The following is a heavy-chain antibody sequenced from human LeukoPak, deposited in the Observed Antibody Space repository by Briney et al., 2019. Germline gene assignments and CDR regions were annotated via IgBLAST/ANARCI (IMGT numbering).Heavy chain of an antibody. CDR2: IWYDGSNK. V-gene: IGHV3-33*01. CDR3: ATDPTRSYDALNY. J-gene: IGHJ4*02. CDR1: GFTFSSYG. D-gene: IGHD3-22*01. Sequence: PGRSLRLSCAASGFTFSSYGMHWVRQAPGKGLEWVAVIWYDGSNKYSADSVKGRFTISRDNSKNTLYLQMNSLKPEDTAVYYCATDPTRSYDALNYWGQGTLVTVSS.